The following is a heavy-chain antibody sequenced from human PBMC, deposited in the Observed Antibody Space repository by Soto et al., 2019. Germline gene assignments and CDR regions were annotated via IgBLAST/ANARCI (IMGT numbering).Heavy chain of an antibody. CDR1: GYTFTGYY. V-gene: IGHV1-2*02. J-gene: IGHJ6*02. D-gene: IGHD2-2*01. Sequence: ASVKVSCKASGYTFTGYYMQWVRQAPGQGLEWMGWINPNSGGTNYAQKFQGRVTMTRDTSISTAYMELSRLESDDAAVYYCACAQNYHLQDYYDMDVWGQGTTVTVSS. CDR2: INPNSGGT. CDR3: ACAQNYHLQDYYDMDV.